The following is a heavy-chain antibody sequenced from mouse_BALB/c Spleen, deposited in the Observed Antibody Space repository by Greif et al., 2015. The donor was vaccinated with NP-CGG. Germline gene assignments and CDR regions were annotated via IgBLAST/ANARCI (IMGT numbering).Heavy chain of an antibody. CDR3: ARRTGTEAMDY. J-gene: IGHJ4*01. V-gene: IGHV1-84*02. CDR2: IYPGSGNT. CDR1: GYTFTDYY. Sequence: QVQLQQSGPELVKPGALVKISCKASGYTFTDYYINWVKQKPGQGLEWIGWIYPGSGNTKYNEKFKGKATLTVDTSSSTAYMQFSSLTSEDTAVYFCARRTGTEAMDYWGQGTSVTVSS. D-gene: IGHD4-1*01.